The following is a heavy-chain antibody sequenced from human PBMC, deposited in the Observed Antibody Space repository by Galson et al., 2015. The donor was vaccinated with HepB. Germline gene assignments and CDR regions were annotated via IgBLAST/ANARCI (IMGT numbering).Heavy chain of an antibody. Sequence: SLRLSCAASGFTFSDHYIDWVRQAPGKGLEWVGRSRNKAKRYTTEYAASVKGRFTISRDDSKNLLYLQMNSLQTEDTAVYYCARDPGSDDITIFGVVIIPYYGMDVWGQGTTVTVSS. V-gene: IGHV3-72*01. CDR3: ARDPGSDDITIFGVVIIPYYGMDV. CDR1: GFTFSDHY. J-gene: IGHJ6*02. D-gene: IGHD3-3*01. CDR2: SRNKAKRYTT.